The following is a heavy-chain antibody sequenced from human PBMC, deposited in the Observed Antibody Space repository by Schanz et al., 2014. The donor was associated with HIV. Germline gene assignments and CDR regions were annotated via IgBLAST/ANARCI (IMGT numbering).Heavy chain of an antibody. CDR3: ATAAVTDYSDN. J-gene: IGHJ4*02. V-gene: IGHV3-30*03. D-gene: IGHD4-17*01. CDR1: GFTFSSYG. CDR2: ISYDGSDK. Sequence: QVQLVESGGGVVQPGGSLRLSCVASGFTFSSYGMHWVRQAPGKGLEWVAVISYDGSDKYHADSVKGRFTISRDNSKNTLYLQMNSLRGEDTAVYYCATAAVTDYSDNWGQGTLVTVSS.